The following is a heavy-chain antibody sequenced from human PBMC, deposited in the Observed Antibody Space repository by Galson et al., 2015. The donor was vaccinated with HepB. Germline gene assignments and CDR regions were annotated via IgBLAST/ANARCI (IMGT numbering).Heavy chain of an antibody. V-gene: IGHV3-30*04. J-gene: IGHJ3*02. CDR3: ARALAGATYRSGWYDAFDI. D-gene: IGHD6-19*01. CDR1: GFTFSSYK. CDR2: ISYDGNNK. Sequence: SLRLSCAASGFTFSSYKMHWVRQAPGKGLEWVAVISYDGNNKYYADSVKGRFTISRDNSKDTLYLQMNSLRAEDTAVYYCARALAGATYRSGWYDAFDIWGQGTMVTVSS.